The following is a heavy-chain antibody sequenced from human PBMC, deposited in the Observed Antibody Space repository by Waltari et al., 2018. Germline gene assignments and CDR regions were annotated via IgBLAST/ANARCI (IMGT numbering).Heavy chain of an antibody. D-gene: IGHD6-13*01. CDR1: GFTFSSYE. J-gene: IGHJ4*02. V-gene: IGHV3-48*03. CDR3: ARDPQYSSSWGTHFDY. Sequence: EVQLVESGGGLVQPGGALRLSCAASGFTFSSYEMNWVRQAPGKGLEWVSYISSSGSTIYYADSVKGRFTISRDNAKNSLYLQMNSLRAEDTAVYYCARDPQYSSSWGTHFDYWGQGTLVTVSS. CDR2: ISSSGSTI.